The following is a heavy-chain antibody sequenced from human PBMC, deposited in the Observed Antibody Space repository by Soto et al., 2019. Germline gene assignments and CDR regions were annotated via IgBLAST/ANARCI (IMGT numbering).Heavy chain of an antibody. CDR2: IYYSGST. D-gene: IGHD3-10*01. Sequence: SETLSLTCTVSGGSISSYYWSWIRQPPGKGLEWIGYIYYSGSTNYNPSLKSRVTISVDTSKNQFSLKLSSVTAADTAVYYCARVMRDYYGSGSLDYWGQGTLVTVSS. J-gene: IGHJ4*02. V-gene: IGHV4-59*01. CDR3: ARVMRDYYGSGSLDY. CDR1: GGSISSYY.